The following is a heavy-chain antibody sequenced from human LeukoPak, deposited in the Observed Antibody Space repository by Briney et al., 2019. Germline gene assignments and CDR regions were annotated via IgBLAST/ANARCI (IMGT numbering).Heavy chain of an antibody. V-gene: IGHV4-38-2*02. D-gene: IGHD7-27*01. CDR2: VYRSGST. Sequence: PSETLSLTXVVSGYSISSGYHWGWIRQPPGKGLEWIGSVYRSGSTYYNPSLKSRVTISVDTSKNQISLKVRSVTAADTAVYYCARENWVFDYWGQGILVTVSS. J-gene: IGHJ4*02. CDR1: GYSISSGYH. CDR3: ARENWVFDY.